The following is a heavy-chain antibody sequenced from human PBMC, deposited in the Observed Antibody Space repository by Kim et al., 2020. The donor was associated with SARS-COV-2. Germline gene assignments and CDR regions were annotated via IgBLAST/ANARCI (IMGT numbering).Heavy chain of an antibody. J-gene: IGHJ6*02. D-gene: IGHD3-10*01. CDR3: ARHRGYGMDV. V-gene: IGHV5-10-1*01. CDR2: SHS. Sequence: SHSNFSPSFQGHVTISVDKSISTAYLQWSSLKASDTAVYYCARHRGYGMDVWGQGTTVTISS.